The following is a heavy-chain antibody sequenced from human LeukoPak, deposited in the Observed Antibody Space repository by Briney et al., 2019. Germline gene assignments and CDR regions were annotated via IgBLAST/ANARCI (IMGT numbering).Heavy chain of an antibody. Sequence: PGGSLRLSCAASGFTFSSYEMNWVRQAPGKGLEWVSYISSSGSTIYYADSVKGRFTISRDNAKNSLYLQMNSLRAEDTAVYYCASCPEYYYDSSGGYYFDYWGQGTLVTVSS. D-gene: IGHD3-22*01. J-gene: IGHJ4*02. V-gene: IGHV3-48*03. CDR2: ISSSGSTI. CDR1: GFTFSSYE. CDR3: ASCPEYYYDSSGGYYFDY.